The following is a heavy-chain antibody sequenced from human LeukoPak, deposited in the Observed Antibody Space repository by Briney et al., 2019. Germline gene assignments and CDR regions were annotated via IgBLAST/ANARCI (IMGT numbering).Heavy chain of an antibody. CDR2: IKQDGSEK. CDR3: TRDFLGVRGAPYYFDY. V-gene: IGHV3-7*01. CDR1: GFTFSSYW. Sequence: GGSLRVSCAGSGFTFSSYWMSWVGQAPGKGGEGVANIKQDGSEKYYVHSVKGRFTISRDNAKNSLYLQMNSLRVEDTAVYYCTRDFLGVRGAPYYFDYWGQGTLVTVSS. D-gene: IGHD3-10*01. J-gene: IGHJ4*02.